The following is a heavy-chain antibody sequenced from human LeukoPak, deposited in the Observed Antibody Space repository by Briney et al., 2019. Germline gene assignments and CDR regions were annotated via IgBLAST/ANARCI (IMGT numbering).Heavy chain of an antibody. CDR2: IISHGGST. V-gene: IGHV3-64*01. CDR3: ARVMMGATKSNYNYYVMDV. CDR1: GFTFSSYT. J-gene: IGHJ6*02. D-gene: IGHD1-26*01. Sequence: GGSLRLSCAASGFTFSSYTMHWVRQAPGKGLEYVAAIISHGGSTYASSVQGRFTISRDNSKNTLYLQMGSLRAEDKAVYYCARVMMGATKSNYNYYVMDVWGQGTTVTVSS.